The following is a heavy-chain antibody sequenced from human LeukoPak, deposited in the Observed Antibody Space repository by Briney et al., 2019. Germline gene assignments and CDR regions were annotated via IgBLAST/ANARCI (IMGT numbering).Heavy chain of an antibody. J-gene: IGHJ4*02. V-gene: IGHV2-5*02. Sequence: SGPAPVKPTQTHTLTCTFSGFSLATGVAVAWIRQPPGKALEWIALTFWDDEKRYSSSLESRLTITKYTSRNQVVLTMTNVDPADTATYFCAQRRRYCIGGTCAYNFDQWGQGVLVTVSS. CDR1: GFSLATGVA. CDR3: AQRRRYCIGGTCAYNFDQ. CDR2: TFWDDEK. D-gene: IGHD2-15*01.